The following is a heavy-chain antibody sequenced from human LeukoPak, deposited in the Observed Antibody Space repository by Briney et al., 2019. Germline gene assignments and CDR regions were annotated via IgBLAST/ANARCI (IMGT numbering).Heavy chain of an antibody. J-gene: IGHJ4*02. D-gene: IGHD3-10*01. Sequence: PGGPLRLSCAASGFPFSSYGMHWVPQAPGKGVEWGAAIGYDGSNKYYADSVKGRFTISRDNSKNTLYLQMNSLRAEDTAVYYCVRGPYGSGSYRWGQGTLVTVSA. V-gene: IGHV3-33*01. CDR1: GFPFSSYG. CDR3: VRGPYGSGSYR. CDR2: IGYDGSNK.